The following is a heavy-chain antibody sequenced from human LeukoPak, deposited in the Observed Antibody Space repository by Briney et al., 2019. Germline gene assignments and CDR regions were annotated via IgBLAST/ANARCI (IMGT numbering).Heavy chain of an antibody. CDR3: AKDIGDSSLGYYYGMDV. V-gene: IGHV3-9*01. CDR1: GFIFDDYA. J-gene: IGHJ6*02. CDR2: ISWNSGSI. Sequence: GGSLRLSCAASGFIFDDYAMHWVRQAPGKGLEWVSGISWNSGSIGYADSVKGRFTISRDNAKNSLYLQMNSLRAEDTALYYCAKDIGDSSLGYYYGMDVWGQGTTVTVSS. D-gene: IGHD4-17*01.